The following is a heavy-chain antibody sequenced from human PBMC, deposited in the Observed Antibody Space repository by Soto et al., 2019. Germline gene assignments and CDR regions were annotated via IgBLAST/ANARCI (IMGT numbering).Heavy chain of an antibody. CDR2: ISSNGGST. J-gene: IGHJ6*02. Sequence: GGSLRLSCSASGFTFSSYAMHWVRQAPGKGLEYVSAISSNGGSTYYADSVKGRFTISRDNSKNTLYLQMSSLRAEDTAVYYCVKDQGITTFGVVIRADYYGMDVWGQGTTVTVSS. V-gene: IGHV3-64D*06. D-gene: IGHD3-3*01. CDR3: VKDQGITTFGVVIRADYYGMDV. CDR1: GFTFSSYA.